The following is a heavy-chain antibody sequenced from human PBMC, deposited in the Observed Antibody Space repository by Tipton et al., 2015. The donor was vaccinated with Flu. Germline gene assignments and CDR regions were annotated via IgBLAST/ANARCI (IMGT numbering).Heavy chain of an antibody. Sequence: TLSLTCTVSGDSISTTIYYWGWVRQPPGKGLEWIGSIYYSGTTYYNPSLKSRVTISVDSSKNEFSLTLASLTAADTAVYYCARDLWNERRAYYYYGVDVWGQGTTVTVSS. D-gene: IGHD1-1*01. CDR3: ARDLWNERRAYYYYGVDV. J-gene: IGHJ6*02. V-gene: IGHV4-39*07. CDR2: IYYSGTT. CDR1: GDSISTTIYY.